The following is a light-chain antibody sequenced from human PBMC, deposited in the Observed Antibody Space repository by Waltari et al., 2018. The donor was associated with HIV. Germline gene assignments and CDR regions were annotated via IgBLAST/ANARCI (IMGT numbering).Light chain of an antibody. CDR2: EVY. J-gene: IGLJ3*02. V-gene: IGLV2-14*01. CDR1: TSDISDFNF. CDR3: SSYSARGFVV. Sequence: HSALTQPASVSGSPGQSITISCTGPTSDISDFNFVSWYQQSPGRAPNLIIFEVYSRPSGISDRVSGSKSGVTASLTISALRAEDEADYFCSSYSARGFVVFGGGTKVTVL.